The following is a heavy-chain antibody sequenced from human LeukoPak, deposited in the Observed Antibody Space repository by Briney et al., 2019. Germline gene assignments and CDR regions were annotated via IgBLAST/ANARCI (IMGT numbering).Heavy chain of an antibody. J-gene: IGHJ4*02. CDR3: AKVHSFLFDY. D-gene: IGHD2/OR15-2a*01. Sequence: GGSLRLSCAASGFTFTSYAMTWVRQAPGKGLEWVSAISGSGGSTYYADSVKGRFTISRDNSKNTLYLQMNSLRAEDTAVYYCAKVHSFLFDYWGQGTLVTVSS. V-gene: IGHV3-23*01. CDR2: ISGSGGST. CDR1: GFTFTSYA.